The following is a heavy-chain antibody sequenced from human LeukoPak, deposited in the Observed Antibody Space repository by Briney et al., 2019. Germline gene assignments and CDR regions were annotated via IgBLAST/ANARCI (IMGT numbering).Heavy chain of an antibody. CDR1: GFTFSSYG. J-gene: IGHJ4*02. V-gene: IGHV3-33*01. CDR2: IWYDGSNK. CDR3: ARDAEDFWSGPFDY. D-gene: IGHD3-3*01. Sequence: GGSLRLSCAASGFTFSSYGMHWVREAPGKGLEWVAVIWYDGSNKYYADSVKGRFTIYRDNSKKTLYLQMKSLRAEDTAVYYCARDAEDFWSGPFDYWGQGTLVTVSS.